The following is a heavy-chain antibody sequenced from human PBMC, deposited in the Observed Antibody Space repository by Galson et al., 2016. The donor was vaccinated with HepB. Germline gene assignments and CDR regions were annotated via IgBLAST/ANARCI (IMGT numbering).Heavy chain of an antibody. CDR2: SDRSGNT. CDR3: ARKAAGGMVNVFDY. CDR1: GGSFNGYF. Sequence: SETLSLTCAVKGGSFNGYFWTWIRLPPGKGLEWIGESDRSGNTNYNPYLESRVAISVDTSKTQFSLRVTSVSAADTAVYFCARKAAGGMVNVFDYWGQGTLVAVSS. J-gene: IGHJ4*02. V-gene: IGHV4-34*01. D-gene: IGHD6-25*01.